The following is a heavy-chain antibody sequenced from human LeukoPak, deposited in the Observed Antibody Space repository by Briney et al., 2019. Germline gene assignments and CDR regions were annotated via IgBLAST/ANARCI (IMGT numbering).Heavy chain of an antibody. D-gene: IGHD1-26*01. CDR3: ARDLGGSYGGGGAFDI. CDR1: GFTFSSYS. J-gene: IGHJ3*02. CDR2: ISSSSSYI. Sequence: KPGGSLRLSCAASGFTFSSYSMNWVRQAPGKGLEWVSSISSSSSYIYYADSVKGRFTISRDNAKNSLYLQMNSLRAKDTAVYYCARDLGGSYGGGGAFDIWGQGTMVTVSS. V-gene: IGHV3-21*01.